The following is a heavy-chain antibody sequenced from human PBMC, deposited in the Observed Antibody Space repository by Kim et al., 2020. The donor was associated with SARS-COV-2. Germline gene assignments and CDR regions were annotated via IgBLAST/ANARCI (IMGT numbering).Heavy chain of an antibody. V-gene: IGHV3-21*01. CDR1: GFTFSSYS. CDR2: ISSSSSYI. D-gene: IGHD5-12*01. J-gene: IGHJ4*02. CDR3: ARGVSGYDVLLDY. Sequence: GGSLRLSCAASGFTFSSYSMNWVRQAPGKGLEWVSSISSSSSYIYYADSVKGRFTISRDNAKNSLYLQMNSLRAEDTAVYYCARGVSGYDVLLDYWGQGTLVTVSS.